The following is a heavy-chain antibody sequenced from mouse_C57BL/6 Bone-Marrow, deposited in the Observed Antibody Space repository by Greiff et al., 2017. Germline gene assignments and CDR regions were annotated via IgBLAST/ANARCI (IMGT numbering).Heavy chain of an antibody. J-gene: IGHJ4*01. V-gene: IGHV2-6-1*01. CDR1: GFSLTSYG. CDR2: IWSDGST. CDR3: ARQNTYCYGSTREGNAMDY. D-gene: IGHD1-1*01. Sequence: VKLVESGPGLVAPSQSLSITCTVSGFSLTSYGVHWVRQPPGKGLEWLVVIWSDGSTTYNSAHKSRLSISKDNSKSQVFLKMNSLQTDDTAMYYCARQNTYCYGSTREGNAMDYWGQGTSVTVSS.